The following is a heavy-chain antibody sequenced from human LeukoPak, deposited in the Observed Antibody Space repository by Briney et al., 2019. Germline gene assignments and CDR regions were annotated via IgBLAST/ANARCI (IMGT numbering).Heavy chain of an antibody. Sequence: GASVRVSCKASGYTFTGYYMHWVRQAPGQGLEWMGWINPNSGGTNYAQKFQGWVTMTRDTSISTAYMELSRLRSDDTAVYYCARDRGGYYRRGAFDIWGQGTMVTVSS. D-gene: IGHD3-3*01. CDR3: ARDRGGYYRRGAFDI. CDR1: GYTFTGYY. V-gene: IGHV1-2*04. CDR2: INPNSGGT. J-gene: IGHJ3*02.